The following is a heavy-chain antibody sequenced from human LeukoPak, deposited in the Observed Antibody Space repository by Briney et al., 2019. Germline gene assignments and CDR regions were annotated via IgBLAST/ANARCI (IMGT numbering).Heavy chain of an antibody. CDR3: ARVHSGYSSSWYSDPFFFDY. D-gene: IGHD6-13*01. CDR2: IYYSGST. J-gene: IGHJ4*02. Sequence: PSETLSLTCTVSGGSIRSYYWSWIRQPPGKGLEWIGYIYYSGSTNYNPSLKSRVTISVDTSKNQFSLKLSSVTAADTAVYYCARVHSGYSSSWYSDPFFFDYWGQGTLVTVSS. CDR1: GGSIRSYY. V-gene: IGHV4-59*08.